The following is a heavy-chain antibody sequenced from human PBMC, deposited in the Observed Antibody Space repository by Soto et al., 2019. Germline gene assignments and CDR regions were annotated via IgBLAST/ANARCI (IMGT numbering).Heavy chain of an antibody. V-gene: IGHV4-4*07. J-gene: IGHJ5*02. CDR3: VRDGSKTLRDCFDP. CDR1: GGSMSKFY. D-gene: IGHD4-17*01. CDR2: VYATGTS. Sequence: VQVQESGPGLVKPSETLSLTCSVSGGSMSKFYWSWIRKTAGKGLEWMGRVYATGTSDYNPSLRSRIAMSVDISKKTFSLRLRSVTAADTGVYYCVRDGSKTLRDCFDPWGQGRLVTVSS.